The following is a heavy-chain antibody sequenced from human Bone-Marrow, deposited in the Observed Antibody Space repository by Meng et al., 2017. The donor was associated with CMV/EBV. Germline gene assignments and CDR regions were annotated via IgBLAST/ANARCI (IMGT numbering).Heavy chain of an antibody. V-gene: IGHV1-2*02. CDR2: INPNSGGT. CDR1: NYTFTNFG. CDR3: ARDYDFWSGYSGYDYYYGMDV. J-gene: IGHJ6*02. Sequence: ASVKVSCKASNYTFTNFGISWVRQAPGQGLEWMGWINPNSGGTNYAQKFQGRVTMTRDTSISTAYMELSRLRSDDTAVYYCARDYDFWSGYSGYDYYYGMDVWGQGTTVTVSS. D-gene: IGHD3-3*01.